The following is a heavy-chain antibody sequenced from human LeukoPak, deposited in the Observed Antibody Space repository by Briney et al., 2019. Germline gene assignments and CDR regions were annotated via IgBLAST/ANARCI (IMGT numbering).Heavy chain of an antibody. CDR2: INPNSGGT. D-gene: IGHD2-2*01. CDR1: GYTFTGYY. V-gene: IGHV1-2*02. Sequence: ASVKVSCKASGYTFTGYYMHWVRQAPGQGLEWMGWINPNSGGTDYAQKFQDKVTMTRDTSISTAYMELSRLRSDDTAVYYCARDPRYCSSSTCYAYFDYWGQGTLVTVSS. CDR3: ARDPRYCSSSTCYAYFDY. J-gene: IGHJ4*02.